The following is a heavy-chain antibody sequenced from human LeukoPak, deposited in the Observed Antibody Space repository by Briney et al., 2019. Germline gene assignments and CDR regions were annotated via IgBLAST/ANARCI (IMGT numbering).Heavy chain of an antibody. V-gene: IGHV3-NL1*01. CDR1: GFTFSSYG. J-gene: IGHJ4*02. CDR3: ARNYDSGSYFTD. D-gene: IGHD3-10*01. CDR2: VYGGGAT. Sequence: PGRSLRLSCAASGFTFSSYGMHWVRQAPGKGLEWVSVVYGGGATYYADSVKGRFTISRDNSKNSLYLQMNSLRAEDTAVYYCARNYDSGSYFTDWGQGALVTVSS.